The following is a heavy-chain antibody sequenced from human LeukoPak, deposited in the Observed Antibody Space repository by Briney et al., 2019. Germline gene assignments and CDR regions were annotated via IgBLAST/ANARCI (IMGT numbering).Heavy chain of an antibody. CDR2: INHSGST. Sequence: KPSETLSLTCAVYGGSFSGYYWSWIRQPPGKGLEWIGEINHSGSTNYNPSLKSRVTISVDTSKNQFSPKLSSVTAADTAVYYCARGVSGTGFDYWGQGTLVTVSS. CDR1: GGSFSGYY. D-gene: IGHD1-20*01. CDR3: ARGVSGTGFDY. J-gene: IGHJ4*02. V-gene: IGHV4-34*01.